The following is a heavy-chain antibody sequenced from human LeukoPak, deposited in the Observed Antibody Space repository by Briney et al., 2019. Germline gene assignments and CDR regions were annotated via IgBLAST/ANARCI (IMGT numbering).Heavy chain of an antibody. J-gene: IGHJ4*02. V-gene: IGHV3-66*01. Sequence: PGGSLRLSCAASGFTVSSNYMSWVRQAPGKGLEWVSVIYSGGSTYYADSVKGRFTISRDNSKNTLYLQMNSLRAEDTAVYYCARVARDSSGYYHYYFDYWGQGTLVTVSS. D-gene: IGHD3-22*01. CDR1: GFTVSSNY. CDR3: ARVARDSSGYYHYYFDY. CDR2: IYSGGST.